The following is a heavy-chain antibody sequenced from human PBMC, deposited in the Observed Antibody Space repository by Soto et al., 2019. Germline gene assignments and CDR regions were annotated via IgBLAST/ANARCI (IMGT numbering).Heavy chain of an antibody. CDR1: GFTFSSYG. CDR3: ARGWAVTPPDY. J-gene: IGHJ4*02. V-gene: IGHV3-33*01. CDR2: IWYDGSNK. Sequence: QVQLVESGGGVVQPGRSLRLSCAASGFTFSSYGMHWVRQAPGKGLEWVAVIWYDGSNKYYADSVKGRFTISRDNSKNTLYLLMNSLRAEDTAVYYCARGWAVTPPDYWGQGTLVTVSS. D-gene: IGHD4-17*01.